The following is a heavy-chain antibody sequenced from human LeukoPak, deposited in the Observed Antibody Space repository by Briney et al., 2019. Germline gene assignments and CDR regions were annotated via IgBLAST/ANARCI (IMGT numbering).Heavy chain of an antibody. D-gene: IGHD6-6*01. CDR2: IIPVLGVS. CDR1: GGSFSSYV. J-gene: IGHJ3*02. Sequence: ASVKVSCKASGGSFSSYVITWVRQAPGQGLEWMGRIIPVLGVSNFAQKFQGRVTITADKSTNTAHMELSRLESGDTAVYYCARDRWSSSSSEGTFDIWGQGTMVIVSS. V-gene: IGHV1-69*04. CDR3: ARDRWSSSSSEGTFDI.